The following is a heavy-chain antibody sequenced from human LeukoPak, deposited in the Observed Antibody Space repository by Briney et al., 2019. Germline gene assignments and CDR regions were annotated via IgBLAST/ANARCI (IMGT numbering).Heavy chain of an antibody. CDR1: GFTFSGCA. J-gene: IGHJ4*02. Sequence: GGSLRLSCAASGFTFSGCAMSWVRQAPGKGLEWVSAIRGSGGTTYYADSVKGRFTISRDNSKDTLYLQMNSLRAEDTAVYYCAKGLYDCLSDTDYWGQGTLVTVSS. D-gene: IGHD3-9*01. V-gene: IGHV3-23*01. CDR2: IRGSGGTT. CDR3: AKGLYDCLSDTDY.